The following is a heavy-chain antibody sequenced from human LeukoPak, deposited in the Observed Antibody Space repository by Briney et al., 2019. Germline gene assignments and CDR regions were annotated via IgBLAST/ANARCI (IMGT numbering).Heavy chain of an antibody. Sequence: SETLSLTCAVYGGSFSGYYWSWIRQPPGKGLEWIGEINHSGSTNYNPSLKSRVTISVDTSKNQFSLKLSSVTAADTAVYYCARRSAALDAFDIWGQGTVVTVSS. CDR2: INHSGST. CDR1: GGSFSGYY. CDR3: ARRSAALDAFDI. D-gene: IGHD6-13*01. V-gene: IGHV4-34*01. J-gene: IGHJ3*02.